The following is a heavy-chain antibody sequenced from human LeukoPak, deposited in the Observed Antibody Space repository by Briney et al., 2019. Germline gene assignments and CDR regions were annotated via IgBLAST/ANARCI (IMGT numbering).Heavy chain of an antibody. V-gene: IGHV1-18*01. CDR3: ARDRDILGIVLKWDTIPYDY. CDR2: ISAHNGNT. CDR1: GYTFTSYG. Sequence: GASVKVSCKASGYTFTSYGISWVRQAPGQGLEWMGWISAHNGNTNYAQKFQGRVTMIIDTSTSTAYMELRSLRSDDTAVYYCARDRDILGIVLKWDTIPYDYWGQGTLVTVSS. J-gene: IGHJ4*02. D-gene: IGHD2-8*01.